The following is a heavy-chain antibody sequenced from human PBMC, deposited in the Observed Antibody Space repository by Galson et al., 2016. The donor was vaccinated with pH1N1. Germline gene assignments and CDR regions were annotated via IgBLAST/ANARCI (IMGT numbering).Heavy chain of an antibody. Sequence: ETLSLTCTVSGGSITSYSWSWIRQSPGKGLEWIGSIYYSGITNYNTSLKSRFTISVDTSKTQFSLKLSSLTPADTAMYYCARSGPKLRLTGYKYYAIDVWGPGTTVTVSS. J-gene: IGHJ6*02. CDR3: ARSGPKLRLTGYKYYAIDV. CDR1: GGSITSYS. CDR2: IYYSGIT. V-gene: IGHV4-59*01. D-gene: IGHD3-3*01.